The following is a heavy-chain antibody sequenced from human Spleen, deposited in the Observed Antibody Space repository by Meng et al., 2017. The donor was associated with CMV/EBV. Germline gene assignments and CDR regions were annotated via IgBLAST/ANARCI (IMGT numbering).Heavy chain of an antibody. CDR2: IHPNTGGT. Sequence: ASVKVSCKASGYTFTGHYMHWVRQAPGQGLEWMGWIHPNTGGTNYAQNFQGRVTLTRDTSIRTVYMELSSLRSDDTAMYYCARHGGQYQLLYHFDYWGQGTLVTVSS. V-gene: IGHV1-2*02. D-gene: IGHD2-2*02. CDR1: GYTFTGHY. J-gene: IGHJ4*02. CDR3: ARHGGQYQLLYHFDY.